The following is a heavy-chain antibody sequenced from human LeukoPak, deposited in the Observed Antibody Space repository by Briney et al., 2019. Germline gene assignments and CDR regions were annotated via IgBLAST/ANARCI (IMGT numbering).Heavy chain of an antibody. CDR3: VKNGGDFWSGYYYYYMAV. Sequence: PGGSLRLSFAASGFTFSSYWMHWVRQAPGKGLVWVARISEVGSHTFYADSVQGRFTFSRDNSKNTLYMTMNSLRAEDKAEYYCVKNGGDFWSGYYYYYMAVWGKGTTVTVSS. J-gene: IGHJ6*03. V-gene: IGHV3-74*01. D-gene: IGHD3-3*01. CDR2: ISEVGSHT. CDR1: GFTFSSYW.